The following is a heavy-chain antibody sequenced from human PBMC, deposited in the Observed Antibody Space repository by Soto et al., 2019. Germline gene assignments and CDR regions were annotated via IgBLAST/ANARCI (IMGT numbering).Heavy chain of an antibody. Sequence: QVQLVESGGGVXXXXXXXRLSCAASGFTFSNYGMHWVRQAPGKGLEWVAVISYHGSDKYYADSVKGRFTISRDNSKNTLYLQMDSLRAEDTAVYYCAKDHLTTTVTTVGYWGQGTLVTVSS. D-gene: IGHD4-17*01. V-gene: IGHV3-30*18. CDR2: ISYHGSDK. CDR1: GFTFSNYG. CDR3: AKDHLTTTVTTVGY. J-gene: IGHJ4*02.